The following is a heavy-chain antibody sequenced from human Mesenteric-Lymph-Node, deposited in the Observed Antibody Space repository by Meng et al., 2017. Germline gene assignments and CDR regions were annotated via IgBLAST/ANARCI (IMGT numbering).Heavy chain of an antibody. Sequence: GESLKISCAASGFTFSSYGMHWVRQAPGKGLELVAVIFYDGNKKYYADSVEGRFTISRDNSKDTVYLQMNSLRGEDTAVYYCARYGNLGYWGQGTLVTVSS. CDR3: ARYGNLGY. D-gene: IGHD1-14*01. J-gene: IGHJ4*02. CDR2: IFYDGNKK. CDR1: GFTFSSYG. V-gene: IGHV3-33*01.